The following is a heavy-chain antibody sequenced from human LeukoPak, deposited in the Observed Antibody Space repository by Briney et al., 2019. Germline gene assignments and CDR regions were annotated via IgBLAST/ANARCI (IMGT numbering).Heavy chain of an antibody. J-gene: IGHJ6*03. V-gene: IGHV4-34*01. CDR2: INHSGST. Sequence: SETLSLTCAVYGGSFSGYYWSWIRHPPGKGLEWIGEINHSGSTNYNPSLKSRVTISVDASKNQFSLKLSSVTAADTAVYYCARWGPIVVVPAAIHYMDVWGKGTTVTVSS. CDR3: ARWGPIVVVPAAIHYMDV. D-gene: IGHD2-2*02. CDR1: GGSFSGYY.